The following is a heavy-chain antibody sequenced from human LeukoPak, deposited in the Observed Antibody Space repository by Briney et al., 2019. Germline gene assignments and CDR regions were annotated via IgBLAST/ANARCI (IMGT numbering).Heavy chain of an antibody. Sequence: GGSLRLSCAASGFTFSSYGMHWVRQGPGKGREWVASILYVVINKYYADSVKGRFTISRDNSKSTLYLKINSLRATDTAVYYSAKDRAHSYDSRNYFDYWGQGNLVTVSS. V-gene: IGHV3-30*02. CDR1: GFTFSSYG. D-gene: IGHD3-22*01. J-gene: IGHJ4*02. CDR2: ILYVVINK. CDR3: AKDRAHSYDSRNYFDY.